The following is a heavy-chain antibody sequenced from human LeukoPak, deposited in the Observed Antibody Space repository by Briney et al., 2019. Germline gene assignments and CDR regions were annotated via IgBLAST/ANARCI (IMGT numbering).Heavy chain of an antibody. CDR1: GFTFSSYG. D-gene: IGHD3-3*01. J-gene: IGHJ4*02. V-gene: IGHV3-30*18. Sequence: GGSLRLSCAASGFTFSSYGMHWVRQAPGKGLEWVAVISYDGSNKYYADSVKGRFTISRDNSKNTLYLQMNSLRAEDTAVYYCAKDHINAWWYDFWSGYYLDYWGQGTLVTVSS. CDR2: ISYDGSNK. CDR3: AKDHINAWWYDFWSGYYLDY.